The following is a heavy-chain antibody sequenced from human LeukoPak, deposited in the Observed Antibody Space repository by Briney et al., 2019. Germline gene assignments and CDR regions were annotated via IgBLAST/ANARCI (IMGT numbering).Heavy chain of an antibody. CDR1: GFTSSSYV. CDR3: AKGFGSSWSFDY. D-gene: IGHD6-13*01. V-gene: IGHV3-30*18. J-gene: IGHJ4*02. Sequence: GGSLRLSCAASGFTSSSYVMHWVRQAPGKGLGWVAVISYDGSNKYYADSVKGRFTISRDNSKNTLYLQMNSLRAEDTAVYYCAKGFGSSWSFDYWGQGTLVTASS. CDR2: ISYDGSNK.